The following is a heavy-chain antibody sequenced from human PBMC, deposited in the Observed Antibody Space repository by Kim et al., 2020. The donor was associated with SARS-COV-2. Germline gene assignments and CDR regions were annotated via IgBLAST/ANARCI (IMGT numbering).Heavy chain of an antibody. CDR2: IIPIFGTA. J-gene: IGHJ5*02. CDR1: GGTFSSYA. CDR3: ARDDSSGYYYVGGNWFDP. V-gene: IGHV1-69*13. Sequence: SVKVSCKASGGTFSSYAISWVRQAPGQGLEWMGGIIPIFGTANYAQKFQGRVTITADESTSTAYMELSSLRSEDTAVYYCARDDSSGYYYVGGNWFDPWGQGTLVTVSS. D-gene: IGHD3-22*01.